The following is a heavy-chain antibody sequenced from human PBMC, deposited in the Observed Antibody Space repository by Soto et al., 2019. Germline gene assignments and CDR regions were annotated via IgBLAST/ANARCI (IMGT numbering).Heavy chain of an antibody. D-gene: IGHD3-9*01. CDR2: ISYDGSNK. Sequence: QVQLVESGGGVVQPGRSLRLSCAASGFTFSSYGMHWVRQAPGKGLEWVAVISYDGSNKYYADSVKGRFTISRDNSKNTLYLQMNSLRAEDTAVYYCAKDGRFDWLSFPWYYYGMDVWGQGTTVTVSS. V-gene: IGHV3-30*18. J-gene: IGHJ6*02. CDR1: GFTFSSYG. CDR3: AKDGRFDWLSFPWYYYGMDV.